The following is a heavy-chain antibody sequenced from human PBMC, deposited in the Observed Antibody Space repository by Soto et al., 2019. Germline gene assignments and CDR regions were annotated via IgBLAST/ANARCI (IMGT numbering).Heavy chain of an antibody. CDR3: ARNSYGSGSSRIM. J-gene: IGHJ4*02. V-gene: IGHV1-69*02. CDR2: IIPILGIA. Sequence: SVKVSCKASGGTFSSYTISWVRQAPGQGLEWMGRIIPILGIANYAQKFQGRVTITADKSTSTAYMELSSLRSEDTAVYYCARNSYGSGSSRIMWGQGTLVTVSS. D-gene: IGHD3-10*01. CDR1: GGTFSSYT.